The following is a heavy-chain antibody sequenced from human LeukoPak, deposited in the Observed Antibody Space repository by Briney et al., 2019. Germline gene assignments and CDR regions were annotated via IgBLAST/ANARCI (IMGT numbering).Heavy chain of an antibody. J-gene: IGHJ4*02. D-gene: IGHD5-12*01. V-gene: IGHV1-2*02. CDR3: AKKVRGPSHPLDF. CDR1: GYTFTGYA. Sequence: GASVKVSCKASGYTFTGYAIHWVRQAPGQGLEWMGWINPEKRDTGYAHKFQGRVTMTSDTSISKAYMELSSLRSDDTAVYYCAKKVRGPSHPLDFWGQGTLVTVSS. CDR2: INPEKRDT.